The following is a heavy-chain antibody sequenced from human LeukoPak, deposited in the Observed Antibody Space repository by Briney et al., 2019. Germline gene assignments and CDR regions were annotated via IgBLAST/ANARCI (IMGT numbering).Heavy chain of an antibody. J-gene: IGHJ5*02. CDR3: AREEGHYDFWSGYTNWFDP. V-gene: IGHV4-31*03. CDR1: GVSISSGGYY. CDR2: IYYSGST. Sequence: SQTLSLTCTVSGVSISSGGYYWSWIRQHPGKGLEWIGYIYYSGSTYYNPSLKSRVTISVDTSKNQFSLKLSSVTAADTAVYYCAREEGHYDFWSGYTNWFDPWGQGTLVTVSS. D-gene: IGHD3-3*01.